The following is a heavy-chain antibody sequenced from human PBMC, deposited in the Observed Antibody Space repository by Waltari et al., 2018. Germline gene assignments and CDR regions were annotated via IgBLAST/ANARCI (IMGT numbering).Heavy chain of an antibody. J-gene: IGHJ4*02. Sequence: EVQLVESGGGLVQPGGSLILSCAASGFTFSSYSMNWVRQAPGKGREWGSYISSSSSTIYYADSVKGRFTISRDNAKNSLYLQMNSLRAEDTAVYYCARVDYYGSGSTDYWGQGTLVTVSS. CDR1: GFTFSSYS. CDR3: ARVDYYGSGSTDY. D-gene: IGHD3-10*01. V-gene: IGHV3-48*01. CDR2: ISSSSSTI.